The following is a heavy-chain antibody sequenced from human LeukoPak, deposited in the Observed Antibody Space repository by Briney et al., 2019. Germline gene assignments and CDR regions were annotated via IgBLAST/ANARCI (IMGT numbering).Heavy chain of an antibody. CDR1: GFTFSSYS. CDR2: ISSSSSYI. D-gene: IGHD3-9*01. V-gene: IGHV3-21*01. CDR3: ARDGSPPYYDILTGYYPYYYYGMDV. J-gene: IGHJ6*02. Sequence: GGSLRLSCAASGFTFSSYSMNWVRQAPGKGLEWVSSISSSSSYIYYADSVKGRFTISRDNAKNSLYLQMNSLRAEDTAVYYCARDGSPPYYDILTGYYPYYYYGMDVWGQGTTVTVSS.